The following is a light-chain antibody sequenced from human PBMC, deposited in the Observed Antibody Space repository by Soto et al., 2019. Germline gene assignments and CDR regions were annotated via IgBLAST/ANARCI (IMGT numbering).Light chain of an antibody. CDR3: QQGHNWPLT. V-gene: IGKV3-15*01. J-gene: IGKJ2*01. CDR1: QSINSE. Sequence: EIVMTQSPATLSLSPGERAALSCRASQSINSELAWYQQKPGQPPRLLIYGASTRSTGVPAIFTGSESGSEFPLTISGLQSEDFAVYYCQQGHNWPLTFGQGTRLEI. CDR2: GAS.